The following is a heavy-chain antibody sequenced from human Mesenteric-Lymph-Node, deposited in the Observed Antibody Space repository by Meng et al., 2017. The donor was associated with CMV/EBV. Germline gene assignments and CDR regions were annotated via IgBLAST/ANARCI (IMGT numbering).Heavy chain of an antibody. CDR3: TRDSARVSFRSLEWLTGAHWFDP. CDR2: ISAYSGNT. J-gene: IGHJ5*02. CDR1: G. Sequence: GIRSVRQAPGQGLEWMRWISAYSGNTTYAQKLQGRVTMTTDTSTSTAYIELRSLRSDDMAVYYCTRDSARVSFRSLEWLTGAHWFDPWGQGTLVTVSS. D-gene: IGHD3-3*01. V-gene: IGHV1-18*03.